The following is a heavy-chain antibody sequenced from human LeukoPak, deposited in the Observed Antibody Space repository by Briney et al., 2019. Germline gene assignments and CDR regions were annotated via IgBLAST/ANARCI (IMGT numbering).Heavy chain of an antibody. Sequence: GGSLSLSCAASGLTFCSYWMHWVRQAPGQGLAWVSAISGSGGSTFYADSVKGRFTISSDNSKNTLYLQMNSLRAEDTAVYYCANGIAVAGLTEVYYYYGMDVWGQGTTVTVSS. CDR3: ANGIAVAGLTEVYYYYGMDV. CDR1: GLTFCSYW. J-gene: IGHJ6*02. V-gene: IGHV3-23*01. D-gene: IGHD6-19*01. CDR2: ISGSGGST.